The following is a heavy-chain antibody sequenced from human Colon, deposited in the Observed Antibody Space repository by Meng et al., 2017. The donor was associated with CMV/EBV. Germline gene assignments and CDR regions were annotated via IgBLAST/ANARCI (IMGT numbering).Heavy chain of an antibody. Sequence: GGSLRLSCAASGFTFSSYAMHWVRQAPGKGLEWVAVISYDGSNKYYADSVKGRFTISRDNSKNTLYLQMNSLRAEDTAVYYCAKSVSIAAAEWGQGTLVTVSS. V-gene: IGHV3-30*04. CDR3: AKSVSIAAAE. CDR1: GFTFSSYA. J-gene: IGHJ4*02. D-gene: IGHD6-13*01. CDR2: ISYDGSNK.